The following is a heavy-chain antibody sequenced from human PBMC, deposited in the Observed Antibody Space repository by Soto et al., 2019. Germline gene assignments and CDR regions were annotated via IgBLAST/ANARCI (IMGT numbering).Heavy chain of an antibody. J-gene: IGHJ4*02. CDR1: GFTFSSYG. CDR3: AREGATVTPNFDY. Sequence: QVQLVESGGGVVQPGRSLRLSCAASGFTFSSYGMHWVRQAPGKGLEWVAVIWYDGSNKYYADSVKGRFTISRDNSKNTLYLQMNSLRAEDTAVYYCAREGATVTPNFDYWGQGTLVTVSS. CDR2: IWYDGSNK. D-gene: IGHD4-4*01. V-gene: IGHV3-33*01.